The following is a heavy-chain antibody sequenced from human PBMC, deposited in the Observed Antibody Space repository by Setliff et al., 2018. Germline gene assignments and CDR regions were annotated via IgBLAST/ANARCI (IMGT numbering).Heavy chain of an antibody. CDR2: IQKSGST. D-gene: IGHD3-10*01. V-gene: IGHV4-59*12. J-gene: IGHJ1*01. CDR3: ARVDFTMIQGVLGL. Sequence: SETLSLTCNVSGVSISSYYWSWIRQPPGKGLESIGYIQKSGSTNYNPSLMSRVSISVDTSKNQFSLKLRSVTAADTAVYYCARVDFTMIQGVLGLWGQGTLVTVS. CDR1: GVSISSYY.